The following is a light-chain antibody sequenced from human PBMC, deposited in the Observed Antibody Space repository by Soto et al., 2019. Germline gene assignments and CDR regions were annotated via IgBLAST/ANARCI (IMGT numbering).Light chain of an antibody. CDR2: KAS. J-gene: IGKJ2*01. V-gene: IGKV1-5*03. Sequence: DIQMTQSPSTLSASVGDRVTITCRASQSISTWLAWYQQKPGKAPKLLIYKASSLESGVPSRFSGSGSGTKFTLTISSLQPDDFATYYCQQYNSYLYTFGQGNKLEIK. CDR3: QQYNSYLYT. CDR1: QSISTW.